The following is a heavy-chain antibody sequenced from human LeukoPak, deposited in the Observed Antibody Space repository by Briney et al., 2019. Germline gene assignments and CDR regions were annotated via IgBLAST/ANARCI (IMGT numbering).Heavy chain of an antibody. D-gene: IGHD3-9*01. CDR3: AREVRYFDWLLHDAFDI. CDR1: GGSISSYY. J-gene: IGHJ3*02. V-gene: IGHV4-59*12. CDR2: IYYSGST. Sequence: SETLSLTCTVSGGSISSYYWSWIRQPPGKGLEWIGYIYYSGSTNYNPSLKSRVTISVDTSKNQFSLKLSSVTAADTAVYYCAREVRYFDWLLHDAFDIWGQGTMVTVSS.